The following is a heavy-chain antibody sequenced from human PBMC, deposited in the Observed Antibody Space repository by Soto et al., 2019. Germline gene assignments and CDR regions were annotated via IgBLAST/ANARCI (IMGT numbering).Heavy chain of an antibody. V-gene: IGHV3-30*03. Sequence: QVQLVESGGGVVQPGRSLRLSCAASGFTFSIYGMHWVRHAPGKGLEWVAMISFDGSEKYYTDSVKGRFHISRDSSKNTMYLQMDSLRVEDTAVYYCARDRRLYYSDAFDIWGQGTTVTVS. CDR2: ISFDGSEK. CDR1: GFTFSIYG. CDR3: ARDRRLYYSDAFDI. D-gene: IGHD1-26*01. J-gene: IGHJ3*02.